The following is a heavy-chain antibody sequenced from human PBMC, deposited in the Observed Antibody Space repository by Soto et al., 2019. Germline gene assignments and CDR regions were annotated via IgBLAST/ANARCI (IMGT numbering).Heavy chain of an antibody. V-gene: IGHV1-46*03. Sequence: QVQLVQSGAEVKKPGASVKVSCKASGYTFTSYYMHWVRQAPGQGLEWMGIINPSGGSTSYAQKFQGRVTMTRDTSTSTVYMELSSLRPEDTAVYYCARDLGENWFDPWGQGTLVTVSS. CDR3: ARDLGENWFDP. D-gene: IGHD1-26*01. CDR2: INPSGGST. CDR1: GYTFTSYY. J-gene: IGHJ5*02.